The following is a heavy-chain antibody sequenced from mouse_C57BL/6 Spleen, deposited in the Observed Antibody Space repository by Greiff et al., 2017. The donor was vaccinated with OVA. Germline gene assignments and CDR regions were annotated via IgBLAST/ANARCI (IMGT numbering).Heavy chain of an antibody. CDR2: INPSNGGT. CDR3: AKGFCSSSSAIDY. CDR1: GYTFTDYC. D-gene: IGHD1-3*01. V-gene: IGHV1-19*01. J-gene: IGHJ4*01. Sequence: EVQLQQPGPVLVKPGASVKMSCKASGYTFTDYCMNWVKQSHGKSLEWIGVINPSNGGTSYNQQFKGKATLPVDKSSSTAYMDLNSLTSEDSAVYYCAKGFCSSSSAIDYWGQGTSVTVSA.